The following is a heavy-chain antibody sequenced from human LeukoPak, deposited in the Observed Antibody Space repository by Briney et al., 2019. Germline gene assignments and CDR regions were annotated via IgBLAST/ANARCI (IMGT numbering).Heavy chain of an antibody. J-gene: IGHJ4*02. D-gene: IGHD4-11*01. CDR2: ISSSSNTM. Sequence: GGSLRLSCAASGFTFSSYSMNWVRQAPGKGLEWVSYISSSSNTMYYADSVEGRFTISRDNAKNSLYLQMNSLRDEDTAVYYCARDIDYRFDYWGQGTLVTVSS. CDR1: GFTFSSYS. V-gene: IGHV3-48*02. CDR3: ARDIDYRFDY.